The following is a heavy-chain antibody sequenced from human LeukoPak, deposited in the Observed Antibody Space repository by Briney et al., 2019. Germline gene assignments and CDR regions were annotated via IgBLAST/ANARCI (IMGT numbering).Heavy chain of an antibody. D-gene: IGHD5-12*01. J-gene: IGHJ3*02. CDR3: ARHSRSAYTGYENAFDI. CDR1: GDSISSSSYC. Sequence: SETLSLTCTVSGDSISSSSYCWDWIRQPPGKGLEWIGNIYNSANTHYNPSLKTRITMSVDTSKNQFSLKLSSVTAADTGIYYCARHSRSAYTGYENAFDIWGQGTMVTVSS. V-gene: IGHV4-39*01. CDR2: IYNSANT.